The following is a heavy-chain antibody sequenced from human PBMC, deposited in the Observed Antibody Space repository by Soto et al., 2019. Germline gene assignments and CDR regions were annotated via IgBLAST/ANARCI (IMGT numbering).Heavy chain of an antibody. J-gene: IGHJ5*02. Sequence: EIQLVESEGGSVQPGGSLRLSCVASGFTFAIHAMSWVRQAPGKGLEWVGNMNSGGFSTQLAESVKGRFTLSRDNSKKTVYLQMDNLRAEDTALYYCGKDDPPTSWGQGTVVSDS. D-gene: IGHD1-26*01. V-gene: IGHV3-23*04. CDR2: MNSGGFST. CDR3: GKDDPPTS. CDR1: GFTFAIHA.